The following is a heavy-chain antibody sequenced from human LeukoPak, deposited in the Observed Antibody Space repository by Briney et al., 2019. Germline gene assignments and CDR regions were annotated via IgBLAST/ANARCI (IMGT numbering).Heavy chain of an antibody. D-gene: IGHD5-18*01. CDR1: GFTFSSYS. Sequence: GGSLRLSCAASGFTFSSYSMNWVRQAPGKGLEWVSYISSSSSTIYYADSVKGRFTISRDNAKNSLYLQMNSLRDDDTAVYYCASSRGYSYGLGCWGQGTLVTVSS. V-gene: IGHV3-48*02. CDR3: ASSRGYSYGLGC. CDR2: ISSSSSTI. J-gene: IGHJ4*02.